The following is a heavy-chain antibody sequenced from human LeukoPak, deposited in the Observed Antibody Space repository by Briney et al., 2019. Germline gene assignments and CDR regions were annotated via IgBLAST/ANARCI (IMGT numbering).Heavy chain of an antibody. V-gene: IGHV4-34*01. J-gene: IGHJ5*02. Sequence: SETLSLTCAVSGGSFSGYYWSWIRQHPGKGLEWIGEINHSGSTNYNPSLTSRVTISVDTSKNQFSLKLSSVTAADTAVYYCARGRPVLLWFGEPSNWFDPWGQGTLVTVSS. CDR2: INHSGST. D-gene: IGHD3-10*01. CDR3: ARGRPVLLWFGEPSNWFDP. CDR1: GGSFSGYY.